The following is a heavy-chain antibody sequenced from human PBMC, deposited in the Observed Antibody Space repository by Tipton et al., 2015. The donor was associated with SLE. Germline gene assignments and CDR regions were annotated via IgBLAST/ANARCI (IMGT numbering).Heavy chain of an antibody. CDR3: AIGVSVDY. D-gene: IGHD3-10*01. CDR2: IYYSGST. V-gene: IGHV4-61*05. J-gene: IGHJ4*02. Sequence: TLSLTCTVSGGSISSSSYYWSWIRQPPGKGLEWIGYIYYSGSTNYNPSLKSRVTISVDTSKNQFSLKLSSVTAADTAVYYCAIGVSVDYWGQGSLVTVSS. CDR1: GGSISSSSYY.